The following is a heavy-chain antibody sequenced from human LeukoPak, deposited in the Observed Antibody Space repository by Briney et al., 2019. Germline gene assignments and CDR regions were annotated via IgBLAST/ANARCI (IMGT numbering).Heavy chain of an antibody. D-gene: IGHD2-15*01. CDR3: ARYQPPEENVVVVAATESQTFDY. CDR2: IYYSGST. Sequence: SQTLSLTCTVSGGSISSGDYYWSWIRQPPGKGLEWIGYIYYSGSTYYNPSLKSRVTISVDTSKNQFSLKLSSVTAADTAVYYCARYQPPEENVVVVAATESQTFDYWGQGTLDTVSS. CDR1: GGSISSGDYY. V-gene: IGHV4-30-4*01. J-gene: IGHJ4*02.